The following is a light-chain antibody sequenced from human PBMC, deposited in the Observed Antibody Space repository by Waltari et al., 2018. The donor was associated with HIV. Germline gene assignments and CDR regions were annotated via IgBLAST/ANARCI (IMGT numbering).Light chain of an antibody. V-gene: IGLV2-14*03. CDR2: DVT. Sequence: QSALTQPASVSGSPGQSITISCTGISSDVDYYNYDCWYQQHPGKAPKLMIYDVTHRPSGVSNHFSGSKSGNTASLTISGLQAEDEADYYCSSYTSSSWVFGGGTKLTVL. CDR1: SSDVDYYNY. J-gene: IGLJ3*02. CDR3: SSYTSSSWV.